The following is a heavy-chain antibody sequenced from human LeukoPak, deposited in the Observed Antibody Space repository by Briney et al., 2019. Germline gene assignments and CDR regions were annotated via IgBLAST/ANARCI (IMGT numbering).Heavy chain of an antibody. CDR1: GFTFSSHG. Sequence: GGTLRLSCAASGFTFSSHGMSWVRQAPGKGLEWVSGIVGGAGGTYYADSVKGRFTISRDNSKNTLYLQMNSLRAEDTAVYYCAKGRRAPLVGTIAKSWIDYWGQGTLVTVSS. CDR3: AKGRRAPLVGTIAKSWIDY. D-gene: IGHD1-7*01. V-gene: IGHV3-23*01. J-gene: IGHJ4*02. CDR2: IVGGAGGT.